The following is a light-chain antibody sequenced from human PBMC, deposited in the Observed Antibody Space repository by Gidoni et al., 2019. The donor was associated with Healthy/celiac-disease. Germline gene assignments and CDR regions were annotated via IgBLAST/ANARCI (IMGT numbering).Light chain of an antibody. Sequence: QSVSSYLAWYQQKPGQAPRLLIYEASNRATGIPARFSGSGSGTDFTLTISSLEPEDFAVYYCQQRSNWFTFGGGTKVEIK. CDR1: QSVSSY. V-gene: IGKV3-11*01. J-gene: IGKJ4*01. CDR2: EAS. CDR3: QQRSNWFT.